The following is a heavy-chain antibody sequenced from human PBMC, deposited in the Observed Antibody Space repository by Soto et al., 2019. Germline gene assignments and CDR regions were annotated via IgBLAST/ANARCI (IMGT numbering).Heavy chain of an antibody. V-gene: IGHV3-66*01. CDR3: ARGMGTSVVRVAYDI. Sequence: PGGSLRLSCAGAGFTVTKNYMTWVRQAPGKGLEWVSVIYSGGDTYYADSVKGRFTISRDNSKNALYLQMNSLRAEYMATYYSARGMGTSVVRVAYDIWGQGTMVTVSS. J-gene: IGHJ3*02. CDR2: IYSGGDT. CDR1: GFTVTKNY. D-gene: IGHD1-1*01.